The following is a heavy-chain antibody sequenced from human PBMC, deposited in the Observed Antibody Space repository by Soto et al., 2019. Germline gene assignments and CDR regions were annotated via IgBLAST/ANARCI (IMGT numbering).Heavy chain of an antibody. J-gene: IGHJ4*02. CDR1: GYTFTSYG. CDR2: ISAYNGNT. Sequence: ASVKVSCKASGYTFTSYGISWVRQAPGQGLEWMAWISAYNGNTNYAQKLQGRVTMTTDTSTSAAYMELRSLRSDDTAVYYCARDGVSYCGGDCYPAQDYWGQGTLVTVSS. D-gene: IGHD2-21*02. V-gene: IGHV1-18*01. CDR3: ARDGVSYCGGDCYPAQDY.